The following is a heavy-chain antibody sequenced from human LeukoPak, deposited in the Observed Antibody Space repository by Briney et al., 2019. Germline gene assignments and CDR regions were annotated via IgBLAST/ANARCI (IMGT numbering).Heavy chain of an antibody. D-gene: IGHD2/OR15-2a*01. J-gene: IGHJ4*02. CDR1: GGSFSGYY. CDR2: INHSGST. CDR3: AVLLRDSMQKYDY. Sequence: SETLSLTCAVYGGSFSGYYWSWIRQPPGKGLEWIGEINHSGSTNYNPSLKSRVTISVDTSKNQFSLKLSSVTAADTAVYYCAVLLRDSMQKYDYWGQGTLVTVSS. V-gene: IGHV4-34*01.